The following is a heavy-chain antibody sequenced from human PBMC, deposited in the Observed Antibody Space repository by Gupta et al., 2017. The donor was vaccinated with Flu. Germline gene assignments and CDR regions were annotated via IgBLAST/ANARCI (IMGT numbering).Heavy chain of an antibody. D-gene: IGHD1-1*01. Sequence: QITLKESGPTLVKPTQTLTLTCTFSGFSLSTSGVGVGWIRQPPGKALEWLALIYWDDDKRYSPSLKSRLTITKDTSKNQVVLTMTNMDPVDTATYYCAHRRVLRGTRGIDAFDIWGQGTMVTVSS. V-gene: IGHV2-5*02. J-gene: IGHJ3*02. CDR2: IYWDDDK. CDR1: GFSLSTSGVG. CDR3: AHRRVLRGTRGIDAFDI.